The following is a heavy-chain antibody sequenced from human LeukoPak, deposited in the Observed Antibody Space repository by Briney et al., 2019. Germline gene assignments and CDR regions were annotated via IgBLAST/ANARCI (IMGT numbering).Heavy chain of an antibody. V-gene: IGHV1-69*04. Sequence: SVKVSCKASGGTFDRYGISWVRQTPGQGLEWMGRIIPLVEEGNYSQKFQDRVTISADRFTSEAYMEMRRLRPDDTAVYFCARDMSPPGVLVTADYGLDVWGQGTTVTVSS. CDR3: ARDMSPPGVLVTADYGLDV. J-gene: IGHJ6*02. D-gene: IGHD2-21*02. CDR1: GGTFDRYG. CDR2: IIPLVEEG.